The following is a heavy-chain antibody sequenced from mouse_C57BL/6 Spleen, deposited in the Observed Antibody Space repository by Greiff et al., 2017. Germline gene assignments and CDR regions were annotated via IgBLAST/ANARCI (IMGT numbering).Heavy chain of an antibody. CDR2: IHPNSGSS. CDR1: GYTFTSYW. CDR3: ASPRSYSFDY. Sequence: VKLQQPGAELVKPGASVKLSCKASGYTFTSYWLHWVKQRPGQGLEWIGMIHPNSGSSNYNEKLKSKATLTVDKSSSTAYMQLSSLTSEDSAVYYCASPRSYSFDYWGQGTTLTVSS. J-gene: IGHJ2*01. V-gene: IGHV1-64*01. D-gene: IGHD1-1*01.